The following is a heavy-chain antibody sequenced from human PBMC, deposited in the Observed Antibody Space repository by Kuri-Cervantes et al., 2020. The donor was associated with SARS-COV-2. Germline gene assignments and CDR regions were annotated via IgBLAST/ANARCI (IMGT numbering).Heavy chain of an antibody. J-gene: IGHJ4*02. Sequence: GESLKISCSASGFTFSSYAMHWVRQAPGKGLEYVSAISSNGGSTYYADPVKGRFTISRDNSKNTLYLQMNSLRAEDTAVYYCAKGVYDYSNYDYWGQGTLVTVSS. CDR3: AKGVYDYSNYDY. CDR2: ISSNGGST. V-gene: IGHV3-64*04. D-gene: IGHD4-11*01. CDR1: GFTFSSYA.